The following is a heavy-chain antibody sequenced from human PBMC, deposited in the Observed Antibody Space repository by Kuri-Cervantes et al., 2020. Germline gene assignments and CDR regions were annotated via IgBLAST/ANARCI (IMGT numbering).Heavy chain of an antibody. J-gene: IGHJ6*03. CDR3: AKGYYYMDV. CDR2: IYYSGST. V-gene: IGHV4-39*01. CDR1: GGSISSTSYY. Sequence: SETLSLTCTVSGGSISSTSYYWGWIRQSPGKGLEWIGSIYYSGSTYYNPSLKSRVTISVDTSKNQFSLKLSSVTAADTAVYYCAKGYYYMDVWGKGTTVTVSS.